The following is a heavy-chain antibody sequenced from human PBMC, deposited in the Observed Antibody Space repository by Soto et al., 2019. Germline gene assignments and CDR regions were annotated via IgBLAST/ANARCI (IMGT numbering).Heavy chain of an antibody. D-gene: IGHD2-8*01. CDR2: RNHDGSVK. J-gene: IGHJ4*02. Sequence: SLSLASSASAFTLKNYWTNWVRPAAGKGGEGWAKRNHDGSVKYYVDPVRRRIAISRENANNYLFQQMNSLRAEDTALDYCVRFPFCDTNDQGYWGQGTLVTVSS. CDR3: VRFPFCDTNDQGY. CDR1: AFTLKNYW. V-gene: IGHV3-7*01.